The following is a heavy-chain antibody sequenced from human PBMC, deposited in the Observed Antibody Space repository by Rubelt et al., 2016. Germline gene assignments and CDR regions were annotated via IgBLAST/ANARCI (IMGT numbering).Heavy chain of an antibody. J-gene: IGHJ4*02. CDR1: GGSFRGYY. CDR3: ARGIAGRSSGWYVD. Sequence: QVQLQQWGAGLLKPSETLSLTCAVYGGSFRGYYWTWIRQPPGKGLEWIGEINHSGSTNYNPYLKSRVTISVDTSKNQFSLKRSSMTAADTAVYYCARGIAGRSSGWYVDWGQGILVTVSS. D-gene: IGHD6-19*01. V-gene: IGHV4-34*01. CDR2: INHSGST.